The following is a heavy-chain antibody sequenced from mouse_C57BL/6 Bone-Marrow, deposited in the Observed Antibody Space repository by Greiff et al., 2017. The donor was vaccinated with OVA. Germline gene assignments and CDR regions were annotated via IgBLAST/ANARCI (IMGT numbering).Heavy chain of an antibody. Sequence: EVKLVESGGGLVQPKGSLKLSCAASGFSFNTYAMNWVRQAPGKGLEWVARIRSKSNNYATYYADSVKDRFTISRDDSESMLYLQMNNLKTEDTAMYYCVRREANWDVPFAYWGQGTLVTVSA. D-gene: IGHD4-1*01. CDR3: VRREANWDVPFAY. V-gene: IGHV10-1*01. J-gene: IGHJ3*01. CDR1: GFSFNTYA. CDR2: IRSKSNNYAT.